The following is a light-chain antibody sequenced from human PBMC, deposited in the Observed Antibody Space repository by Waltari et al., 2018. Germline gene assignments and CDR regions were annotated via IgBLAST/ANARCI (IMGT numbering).Light chain of an antibody. CDR3: QGRSDWPPVWT. J-gene: IGKJ1*01. V-gene: IGKV3-11*01. Sequence: EIVLTQSPATLSLSPGERATLPCRASQTITHYLAWYQQRPGQAPRRPIFDDFNRADATPASLSGSGSGTDFFLTISHLEPEDFALYYCQGRSDWPPVWTFGQGTKVEIK. CDR1: QTITHY. CDR2: DDF.